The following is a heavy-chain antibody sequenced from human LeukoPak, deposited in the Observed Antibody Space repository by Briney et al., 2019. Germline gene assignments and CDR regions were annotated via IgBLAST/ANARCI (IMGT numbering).Heavy chain of an antibody. CDR2: INHSGST. V-gene: IGHV4-34*01. Sequence: SETLSLTCAVYGGSFRGYYWSWIRQPPGKGLEWIGEINHSGSTNYNPSLKSRVTISVDTSKNQFSLKLSSVTAADTAVYYCARRSIYCSGGSCLAPFDYWGQGTLVTVSS. CDR3: ARRSIYCSGGSCLAPFDY. J-gene: IGHJ4*02. CDR1: GGSFRGYY. D-gene: IGHD2-15*01.